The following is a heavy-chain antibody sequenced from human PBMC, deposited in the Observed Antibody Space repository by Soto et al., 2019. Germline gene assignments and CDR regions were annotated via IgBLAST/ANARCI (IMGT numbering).Heavy chain of an antibody. D-gene: IGHD3-10*01. J-gene: IGHJ4*02. CDR2: INPNSGNI. Sequence: ASVKVSCKASGDTFTTYDINWVRQATGHGLEWMGWINPNSGNIGYAQRFQGRVTMTRDTAIRTAYMEVSSLRSDDTAVYYCARGRASWSYYLHDYWGQRTLVTVSS. CDR3: ARGRASWSYYLHDY. V-gene: IGHV1-8*01. CDR1: GDTFTTYD.